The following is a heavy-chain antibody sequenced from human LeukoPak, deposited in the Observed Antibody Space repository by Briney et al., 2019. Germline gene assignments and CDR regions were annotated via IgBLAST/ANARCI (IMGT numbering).Heavy chain of an antibody. J-gene: IGHJ3*02. CDR1: GFTFSSYA. D-gene: IGHD2-2*01. CDR3: ATGTSYVNDAFDI. CDR2: ISGSGGST. Sequence: GGSLRPSCAASGFTFSSYAMSWVRQAPGKGLEWVSAISGSGGSTYYADSVKGRFTISRDNSKNTLYLQMNSLRAEDTAVYYCATGTSYVNDAFDIWGQGTMVTVSS. V-gene: IGHV3-23*01.